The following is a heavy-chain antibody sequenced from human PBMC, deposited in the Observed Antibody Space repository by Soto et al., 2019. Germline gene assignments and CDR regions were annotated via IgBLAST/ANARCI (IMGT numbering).Heavy chain of an antibody. CDR2: IYSGGST. CDR3: ARDRAAARRYYYYGMDV. J-gene: IGHJ6*02. Sequence: GGSLRLSCAASGFTVSSNYMSWVRQAPGKGLEWVSVIYSGGSTYYADSVKGRFTISRDNSKNTLYLQMNSLRAEDTAVYYCARDRAAARRYYYYGMDVWGQGTTVTAP. V-gene: IGHV3-53*01. D-gene: IGHD6-13*01. CDR1: GFTVSSNY.